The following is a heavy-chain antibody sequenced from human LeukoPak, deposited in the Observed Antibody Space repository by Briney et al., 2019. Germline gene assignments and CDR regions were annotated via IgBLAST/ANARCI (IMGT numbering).Heavy chain of an antibody. CDR2: INPNSGGT. J-gene: IGHJ4*02. D-gene: IGHD5-24*01. CDR1: GYTFTGYY. V-gene: IGHV1-2*02. Sequence: ASVKVSCKASGYTFTGYYMHRVRQAPGQGLEGMGWINPNSGGTNYAQKFQGRVTMTRDTSISTAYMELSRLRSDDTAVYYCARDNSRDGYNLLDYWGQGTLVTVSS. CDR3: ARDNSRDGYNLLDY.